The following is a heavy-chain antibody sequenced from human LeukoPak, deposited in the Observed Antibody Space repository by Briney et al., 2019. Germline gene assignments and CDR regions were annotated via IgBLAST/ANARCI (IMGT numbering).Heavy chain of an antibody. Sequence: PGGSLRLSCAASGFTFSIYAMSWVRQAPGKGLEWVSTIGDSDGSTYYADSVRGRFTISRDNSKNTLYLQMNSLRAEDTAVYYCAKSRSGEGHWGRGALVTVSS. D-gene: IGHD5-12*01. V-gene: IGHV3-23*01. CDR1: GFTFSIYA. CDR3: AKSRSGEGH. CDR2: IGDSDGST. J-gene: IGHJ4*02.